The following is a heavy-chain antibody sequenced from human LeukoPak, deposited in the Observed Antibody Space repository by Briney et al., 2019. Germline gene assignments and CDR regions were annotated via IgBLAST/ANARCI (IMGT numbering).Heavy chain of an antibody. CDR1: GGSISSGSYY. CDR2: IYTSGST. V-gene: IGHV4-61*02. D-gene: IGHD3-10*01. CDR3: AGNYYGSGSYYSEDRY. Sequence: KPSQTLSLTCTVSGGSISSGSYYWSWIRQPAGKGLEWIGRIYTSGSTNYNPSLKSRVTISVDTSKNQFSLKLSSVTAADTAVYYCAGNYYGSGSYYSEDRYWGQGTLVTVSS. J-gene: IGHJ4*02.